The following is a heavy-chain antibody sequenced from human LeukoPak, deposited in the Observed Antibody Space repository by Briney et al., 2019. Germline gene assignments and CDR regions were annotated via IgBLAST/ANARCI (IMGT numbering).Heavy chain of an antibody. J-gene: IGHJ6*02. CDR3: ARGLLLWFGESNATNRYYYGMDV. V-gene: IGHV3-21*01. D-gene: IGHD3-10*01. CDR2: ISSSSSYI. CDR1: GFTFSSFA. Sequence: PGGSLRLSCAASGFTFSSFAMTWVRQAPGKGLEWVSSISSSSSYIYYADSVKGRFTISRDNAKNSLYLQMNSLRAEDTAVYYCARGLLLWFGESNATNRYYYGMDVWGQGTTVTVSS.